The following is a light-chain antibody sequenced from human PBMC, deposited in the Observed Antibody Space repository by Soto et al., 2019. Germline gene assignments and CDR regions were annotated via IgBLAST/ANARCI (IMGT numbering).Light chain of an antibody. J-gene: IGLJ3*02. CDR3: QSYDSSNLDWV. Sequence: NFMLTQPHSVSESPGKTVTISCTRSSGSIASNYVQWNQQRPGSAPTTVIYEDNQRPSGVPDRFSGSIDSSSNPASLTISGLKTEDEADYYCQSYDSSNLDWVFGGGTKVTVL. CDR2: EDN. V-gene: IGLV6-57*03. CDR1: SGSIASNY.